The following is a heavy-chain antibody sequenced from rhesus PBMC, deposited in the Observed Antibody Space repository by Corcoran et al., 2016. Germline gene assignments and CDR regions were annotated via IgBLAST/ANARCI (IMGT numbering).Heavy chain of an antibody. CDR1: GYSISSGYG. CDR3: AREGGNSFDY. V-gene: IGHV4-127*01. CDR2: ISYSGSS. J-gene: IGHJ4*01. Sequence: QVQLQESGPGLVKPSETLSLTCAVSGYSISSGYGWSWIRQPPGKGLDWIGYISYSGSSYYSPSFKSRVTISIDTSKNQFSLKLSSVTAADTAVYYCAREGGNSFDYWGQGVLATVSS. D-gene: IGHD4-35*01.